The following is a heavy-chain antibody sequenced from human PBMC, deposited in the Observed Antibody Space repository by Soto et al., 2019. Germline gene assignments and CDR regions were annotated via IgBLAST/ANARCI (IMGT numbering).Heavy chain of an antibody. CDR3: ARRPRLFVDFDY. Sequence: SETLSLTCTVSGGSISSSSYYWGWIRQPPGKGLEWIGSIYYSGSTYYNPSPKSRVTISVDTSKNQFSLKLSSVTAADTAVYYCARRPRLFVDFDYCGKGTRVTVSS. CDR2: IYYSGST. J-gene: IGHJ4*02. V-gene: IGHV4-39*01. CDR1: GGSISSSSYY. D-gene: IGHD3-22*01.